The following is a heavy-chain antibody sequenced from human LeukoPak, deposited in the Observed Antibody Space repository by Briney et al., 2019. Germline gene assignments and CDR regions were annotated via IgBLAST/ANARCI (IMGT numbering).Heavy chain of an antibody. CDR2: ISGSGGST. V-gene: IGHV3-23*01. CDR3: AKDGLGELLTYYYYYMDV. Sequence: PGGSLRLSCAASGFTFSSYAMSWVRQAPGKGLEWVSAISGSGGSTYYTDSVKGRFTISRDNSKNTLYLQMNSLRAEDTAVYYCAKDGLGELLTYYYYYMDVWGKGTTVTVSS. D-gene: IGHD1-26*01. CDR1: GFTFSSYA. J-gene: IGHJ6*03.